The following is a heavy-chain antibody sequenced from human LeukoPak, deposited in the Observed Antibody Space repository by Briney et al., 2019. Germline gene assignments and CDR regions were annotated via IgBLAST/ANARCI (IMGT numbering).Heavy chain of an antibody. J-gene: IGHJ4*02. CDR1: GFTFSSCS. Sequence: GGSLRLSCAASGFTFSSCSMNWVRQAPGKGLEWVSSISSSSSYIYYADSVKGRFTISRDNAKNSLYLQMNSLRAEDTAVYYCARGGYYYDSSGYYYTLNYWGQGTLVTVSS. CDR3: ARGGYYYDSSGYYYTLNY. CDR2: ISSSSSYI. D-gene: IGHD3-22*01. V-gene: IGHV3-21*01.